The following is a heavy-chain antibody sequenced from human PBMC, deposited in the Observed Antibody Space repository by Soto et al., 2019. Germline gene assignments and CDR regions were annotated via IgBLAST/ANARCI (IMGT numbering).Heavy chain of an antibody. CDR2: IYHSGST. CDR3: ASEVPGATVDY. V-gene: IGHV4-30-2*01. J-gene: IGHJ4*02. D-gene: IGHD1-26*01. Sequence: QLQLQESGSGLVKPSQTLSLTCAVSGGSISSGGYSWSWIRQPPGKGLEWIGYIYHSGSTYYNPSLRGRVTSSVDRSKNQFSLKLSSVTAADTAVYYCASEVPGATVDYWGQGTLVAVSS. CDR1: GGSISSGGYS.